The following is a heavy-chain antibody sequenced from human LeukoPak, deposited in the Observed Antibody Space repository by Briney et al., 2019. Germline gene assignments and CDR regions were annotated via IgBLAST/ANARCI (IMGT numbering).Heavy chain of an antibody. D-gene: IGHD2-15*01. CDR2: INSDGSGT. J-gene: IGHJ4*02. V-gene: IGHV3-74*01. CDR1: GFTFSSDW. Sequence: GGSLRLSCAASGFTFSSDWMHWVRQAPGKGLVWVSRINSDGSGTSYADSVKGRFTISRDNSKNTLYLQMNSLRAEDTAVYYCAKGGGSAWYLNYWGQGTLVTVSS. CDR3: AKGGGSAWYLNY.